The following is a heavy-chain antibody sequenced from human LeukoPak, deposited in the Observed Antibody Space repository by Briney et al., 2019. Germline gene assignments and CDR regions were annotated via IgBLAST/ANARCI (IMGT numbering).Heavy chain of an antibody. D-gene: IGHD6-13*01. Sequence: GASVTVSCKVSGYTLTELSMHWVRQAPGKGLEWMGGFDPEDGETIYAQKFQGRVTMTEDTSTDTAYMELSSLRSEDTAVYYCATDRPSSSVDAFDIWGQGTMVTVSS. J-gene: IGHJ3*02. CDR2: FDPEDGET. V-gene: IGHV1-24*01. CDR3: ATDRPSSSVDAFDI. CDR1: GYTLTELS.